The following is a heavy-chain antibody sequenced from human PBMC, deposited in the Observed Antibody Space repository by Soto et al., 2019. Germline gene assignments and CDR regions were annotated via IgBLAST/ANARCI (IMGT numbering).Heavy chain of an antibody. D-gene: IGHD6-6*01. CDR2: ISGSGGST. CDR1: GFTFSSYA. V-gene: IGHV3-23*01. Sequence: EVQLLESGGGLVQPGGSLRLSCAASGFTFSSYAMSWVRQAPGKGLEWVSAISGSGGSTYYADSVKGRFTISRDNSKNTLYLQMNSLRAEDTAVYYCCQDPGVAARPEYFDYWGQGTLVTVSS. J-gene: IGHJ4*02. CDR3: CQDPGVAARPEYFDY.